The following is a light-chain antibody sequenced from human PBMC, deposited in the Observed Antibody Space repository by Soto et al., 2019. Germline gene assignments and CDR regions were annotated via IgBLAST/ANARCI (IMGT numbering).Light chain of an antibody. V-gene: IGKV3-15*01. J-gene: IGKJ4*01. CDR3: QQYNNWHPWLT. CDR2: SAS. Sequence: EIVMTQSPDALSVPLGKRATLSCRARLSVRSNLAWYQQKAGQAPRHLIYSASTMANGIPARFSGSRSGTEFTLTLSSLQSEDFSVYSCQQYNNWHPWLTVAGGTTVDSK. CDR1: LSVRSN.